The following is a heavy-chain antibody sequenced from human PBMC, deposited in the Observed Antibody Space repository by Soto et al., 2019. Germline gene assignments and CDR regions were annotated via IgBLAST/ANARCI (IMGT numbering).Heavy chain of an antibody. CDR2: ISYSGGS. Sequence: QLQLQESGPGLVKPSETLSLTCTVSGGSITSFTYYWGWLRQPPGKGLEWIGSISYSGGSYYNQSLQSRVTISVDTSSNLFSLRLTSVTAADTAVYYCARGKSAAGAAYWGQGTLVTVSS. D-gene: IGHD6-13*01. CDR1: GGSITSFTYY. CDR3: ARGKSAAGAAY. J-gene: IGHJ4*02. V-gene: IGHV4-39*01.